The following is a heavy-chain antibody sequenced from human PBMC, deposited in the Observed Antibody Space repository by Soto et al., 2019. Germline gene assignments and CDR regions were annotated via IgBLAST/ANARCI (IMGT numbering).Heavy chain of an antibody. D-gene: IGHD3-10*01. Sequence: QVQLQESGPGLLKASEPLSLTCSVSGGSVRSGNHFWNWIRQPPGRGLEWLGYMYYTGVTNYNPSLKSRVSMSVDTSKNQFSLKLTSLTAADTAVYYCARGGEPLGYYGLDVWGQGTTVTVSS. CDR2: MYYTGVT. V-gene: IGHV4-61*01. J-gene: IGHJ6*02. CDR3: ARGGEPLGYYGLDV. CDR1: GGSVRSGNHF.